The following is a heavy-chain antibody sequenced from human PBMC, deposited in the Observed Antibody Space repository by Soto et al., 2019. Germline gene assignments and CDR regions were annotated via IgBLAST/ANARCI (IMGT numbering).Heavy chain of an antibody. CDR1: GFTFSSYG. D-gene: IGHD1-26*01. Sequence: QVQLVESGGGVVQPGRSLRLSCVVSGFTFSSYGIHWVRQAPGKGLEWVAVISYDGSNKYYADSVKGRFTISRDNSKNTLYLQMNSLRAEDTAVYYCAKDLGWELHQPFDYWGQGTGVTVSS. CDR2: ISYDGSNK. V-gene: IGHV3-30*18. CDR3: AKDLGWELHQPFDY. J-gene: IGHJ4*02.